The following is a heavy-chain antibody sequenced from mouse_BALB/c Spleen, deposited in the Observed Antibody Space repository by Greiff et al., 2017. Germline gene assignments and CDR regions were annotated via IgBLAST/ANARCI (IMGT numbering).Heavy chain of an antibody. V-gene: IGHV1S81*02. J-gene: IGHJ4*01. Sequence: VQLQQSGAELVKPGASVKLSCKASGYTFTSYWMHWVKQRPGQGLEWIGEINPSNGRTNYNEKFKSKATLTVDKSSSTAYMQLSSLTSEDSAVYYCARRGFDTTRAMDYWGQGTSVTVSS. CDR3: ARRGFDTTRAMDY. CDR1: GYTFTSYW. D-gene: IGHD2-12*01. CDR2: INPSNGRT.